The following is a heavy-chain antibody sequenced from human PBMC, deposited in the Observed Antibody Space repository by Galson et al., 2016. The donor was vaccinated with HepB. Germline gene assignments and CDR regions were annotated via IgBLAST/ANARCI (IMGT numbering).Heavy chain of an antibody. J-gene: IGHJ6*02. CDR3: AAEGRVSGRYAVDV. V-gene: IGHV1-69*01. Sequence: LEWMGGIIPLFGTVNYAQKFQGRVSITADESTNTAYLELSSLRSEDTAVYYCAAEGRVSGRYAVDVWGQGATVTVSS. CDR2: IIPLFGTV.